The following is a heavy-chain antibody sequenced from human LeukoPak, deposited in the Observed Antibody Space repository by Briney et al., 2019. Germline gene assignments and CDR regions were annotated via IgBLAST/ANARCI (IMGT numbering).Heavy chain of an antibody. D-gene: IGHD3-22*01. CDR3: ACLTTADAFDI. Sequence: SETLSLTCTVSGDSINNNVYYWGWIRQPPGKGLEWIAIISYSGTTYYNPSLKTRATISIDTSKNKFSLKLSSVTAADTAVYYCACLTTADAFDIWGQGTMVTVSS. CDR2: ISYSGTT. V-gene: IGHV4-39*07. J-gene: IGHJ3*02. CDR1: GDSINNNVYY.